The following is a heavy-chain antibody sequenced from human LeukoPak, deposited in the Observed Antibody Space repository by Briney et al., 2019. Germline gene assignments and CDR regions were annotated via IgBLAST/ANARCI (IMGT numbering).Heavy chain of an antibody. CDR1: GGSIGSSSYY. V-gene: IGHV4-39*02. D-gene: IGHD3-10*01. CDR2: IFRTGST. J-gene: IGHJ5*01. CDR3: ARRVGFYGSGSLNYFDP. Sequence: SETLSLTCTVSGGSIGSSSYYWGWIRQPPGKGLEWIGSIFRTGSTYYTASLKSRVPISVDTSKNHFVLNLTSVTAADTAVYFCARRVGFYGSGSLNYFDPWGQGILVSVSS.